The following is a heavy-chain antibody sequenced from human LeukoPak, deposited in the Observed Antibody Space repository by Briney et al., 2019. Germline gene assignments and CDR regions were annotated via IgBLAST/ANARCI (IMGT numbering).Heavy chain of an antibody. CDR3: ARDRDYSNNDAFDI. CDR1: GGSISSGDYY. Sequence: PSETLSLTCTVSGGSISSGDYYWSWIRQPPGKGLEWIGYIYYSGSTYYNPSLKSRVTISVDTSKNQFSLKLSSVTAADTAVYYCARDRDYSNNDAFDIWGQGTMVTAFS. J-gene: IGHJ3*02. D-gene: IGHD4-11*01. CDR2: IYYSGST. V-gene: IGHV4-30-4*08.